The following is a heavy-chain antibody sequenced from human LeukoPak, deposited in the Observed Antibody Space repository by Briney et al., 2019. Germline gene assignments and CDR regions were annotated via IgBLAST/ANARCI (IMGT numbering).Heavy chain of an antibody. CDR3: ARYALVDIVATIVDY. J-gene: IGHJ4*02. Sequence: PGGSLRLSCAASGFTFSSYSMNWVRQAPGKGLEWVSSISSSSSYIYYADSVKGRFTISRDNAKNSLYLQMNSLRAEDTAVYYCARYALVDIVATIVDYWGQGTLVTVSS. CDR1: GFTFSSYS. V-gene: IGHV3-21*01. CDR2: ISSSSSYI. D-gene: IGHD5-12*01.